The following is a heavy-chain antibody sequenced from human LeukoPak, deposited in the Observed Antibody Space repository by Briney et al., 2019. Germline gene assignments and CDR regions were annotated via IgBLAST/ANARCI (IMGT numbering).Heavy chain of an antibody. D-gene: IGHD3-22*01. CDR2: ISSSSSYI. J-gene: IGHJ4*02. CDR1: GFTFSSYS. CDR3: ARGGQKFGITMIVADY. Sequence: GSLRLSCAASGFTFSSYSMNWVRQAPGKGLEWVSSISSSSSYIYYADSVKGRFTISRDNAKNSLYLQMNSLRAEDTAVYYCARGGQKFGITMIVADYWGQGTLVTVSS. V-gene: IGHV3-21*01.